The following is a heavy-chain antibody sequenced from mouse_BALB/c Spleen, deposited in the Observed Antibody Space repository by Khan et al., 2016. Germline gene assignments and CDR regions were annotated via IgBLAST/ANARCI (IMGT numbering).Heavy chain of an antibody. J-gene: IGHJ3*01. CDR2: INPDSSTI. V-gene: IGHV4-1*02. CDR1: GFDFSRYW. D-gene: IGHD1-2*01. Sequence: AASGFDFSRYWMSWVRQAPGKGLEWIGEINPDSSTINYTPSLKDKFIISRDNAKNTLYLQMSKVRSEDTALYYCARPGYYGFFAYWGQGTLVTVSA. CDR3: ARPGYYGFFAY.